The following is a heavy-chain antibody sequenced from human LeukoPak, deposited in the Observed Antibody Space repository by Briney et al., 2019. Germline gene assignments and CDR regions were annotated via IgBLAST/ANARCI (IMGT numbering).Heavy chain of an antibody. J-gene: IGHJ4*02. CDR3: ARGRGGTAEGHYFDY. D-gene: IGHD7-27*01. V-gene: IGHV4-34*01. CDR1: GGSFGGYY. Sequence: SETLSLTCAVFGGSFGGYYWSWIRQPPGKGLEWIGKINHSGRTKYNPSLKSRVSISVDTSKNQFSLRVSSVTATDTAVYYCARGRGGTAEGHYFDYWGRGTLVTVSS. CDR2: INHSGRT.